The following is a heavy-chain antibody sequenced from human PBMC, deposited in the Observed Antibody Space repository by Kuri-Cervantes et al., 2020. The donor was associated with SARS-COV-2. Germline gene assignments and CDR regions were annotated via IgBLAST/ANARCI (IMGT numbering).Heavy chain of an antibody. D-gene: IGHD3/OR15-3a*01. V-gene: IGHV1-2*02. CDR3: ARVDWATPRGPFDM. CDR1: GYTFTGYY. CDR2: INPNSGGT. Sequence: ASVQVSCKASGYTFTGYYMLWVRQAPGQGLEWMGWINPNSGGTNYAQKFQGRVTMSRDTSTSTASMELSRLTSDDTAIYYCARVDWATPRGPFDMWGQGTLVTVSS. J-gene: IGHJ3*02.